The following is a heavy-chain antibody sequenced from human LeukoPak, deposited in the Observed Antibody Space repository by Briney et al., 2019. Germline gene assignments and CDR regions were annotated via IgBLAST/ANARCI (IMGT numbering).Heavy chain of an antibody. D-gene: IGHD2-2*03. Sequence: SETLSLTCTVSGGSTSSYYWSWIRQPPGKGLEWIGYIYTSGSTNYNPSLKSRVTISVDTSKNQFSLKLSSVTAADTAVYYCARRGDCSSTSCYLSNYMDVWGKGTTVTVSS. J-gene: IGHJ6*03. CDR1: GGSTSSYY. V-gene: IGHV4-4*09. CDR2: IYTSGST. CDR3: ARRGDCSSTSCYLSNYMDV.